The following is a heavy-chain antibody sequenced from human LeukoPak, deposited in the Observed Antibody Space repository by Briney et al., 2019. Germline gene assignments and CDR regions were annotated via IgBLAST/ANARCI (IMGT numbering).Heavy chain of an antibody. CDR3: TTDTKYGGNDY. CDR1: GFTFSTYA. J-gene: IGHJ4*02. D-gene: IGHD4-23*01. CDR2: IKSKTDGGTT. V-gene: IGHV3-15*01. Sequence: GGSLRLSCAASGFTFSTYAMSWVRQAPGKGLEWVGRIKSKTDGGTTDYAASVKGRFTISRDDSKNTLYLQMNSLKTEDTAVYYCTTDTKYGGNDYWGQGTLVTVSS.